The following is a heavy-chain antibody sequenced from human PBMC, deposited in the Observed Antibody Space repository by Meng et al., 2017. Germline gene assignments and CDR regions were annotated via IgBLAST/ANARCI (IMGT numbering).Heavy chain of an antibody. D-gene: IGHD6-19*01. J-gene: IGHJ4*02. CDR3: ARAAYSSGGYY. Sequence: ASVKVSCKASGYTFTSYYMHWVRQAPGQGLEWMGIINPSGGSTSYAQKFQGRVTMTRDTSASTAYMELSSLRSEDTAVYYCARAAYSSGGYYWGQGTLVTVSS. CDR2: INPSGGST. V-gene: IGHV1-46*01. CDR1: GYTFTSYY.